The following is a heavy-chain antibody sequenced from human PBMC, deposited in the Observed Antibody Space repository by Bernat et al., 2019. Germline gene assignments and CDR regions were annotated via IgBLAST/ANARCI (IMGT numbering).Heavy chain of an antibody. Sequence: EVQLVESGGGLVQPGGSLRLSCAASGFTFSSYWMSWVRQAPGKGLEWVANIKQDGSEKYYVDSVKGRFTISRDNAKNSLYLQMNSLRAEDTAVYYCARDAKLQRDKFDYWGQGTLVTVSS. CDR3: ARDAKLQRDKFDY. V-gene: IGHV3-7*01. J-gene: IGHJ4*02. CDR1: GFTFSSYW. CDR2: IKQDGSEK.